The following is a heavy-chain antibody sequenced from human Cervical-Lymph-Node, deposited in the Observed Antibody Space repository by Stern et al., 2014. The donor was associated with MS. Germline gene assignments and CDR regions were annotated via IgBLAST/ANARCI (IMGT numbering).Heavy chain of an antibody. Sequence: VTLKESGPALVKPTQTLTLTCTFSGFSLSTSGMRVSWIRQPPGRALEWLARLDWDDHKYYTPSLKTRLTISKDSSKNLVVLTMTNMDPVDTATYYCTRIQAGGGAFDIWGQGTMVTVSS. CDR2: LDWDDHK. CDR1: GFSLSTSGMR. CDR3: TRIQAGGGAFDI. V-gene: IGHV2-70*04. D-gene: IGHD2-8*02. J-gene: IGHJ3*02.